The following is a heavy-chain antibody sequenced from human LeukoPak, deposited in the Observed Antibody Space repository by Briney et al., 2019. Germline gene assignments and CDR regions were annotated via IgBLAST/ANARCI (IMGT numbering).Heavy chain of an antibody. D-gene: IGHD6-13*01. J-gene: IGHJ5*02. CDR1: GGSISSGGYY. CDR3: ARWVEQQLVLNWFDP. Sequence: SETLSLTCAVSGGSISSGGYYWSWIRQHPGKGLEWIGYIYYSGSTYYNPSLKSRVTISVDTSKNQFSLKLSSVTAADTAVYYCARWVEQQLVLNWFDPWGQGTLVTVSS. CDR2: IYYSGST. V-gene: IGHV4-31*11.